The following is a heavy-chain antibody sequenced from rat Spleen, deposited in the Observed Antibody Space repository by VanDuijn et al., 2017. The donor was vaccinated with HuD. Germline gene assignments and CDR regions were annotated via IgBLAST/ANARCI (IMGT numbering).Heavy chain of an antibody. J-gene: IGHJ2*01. D-gene: IGHD1-7*01. Sequence: EVQLVESGGGLVQPGRSLKLSCVASGFTFNNYWMTWIRQAPGKGLEWVASITNTGGSTYYPDSVKGRFTISRDNAQNTLYLQMSKLGSEDTAIYYCAYGNYFDYWGQGVMVTVSS. CDR2: ITNTGGST. V-gene: IGHV5-31*01. CDR1: GFTFNNYW. CDR3: AYGNYFDY.